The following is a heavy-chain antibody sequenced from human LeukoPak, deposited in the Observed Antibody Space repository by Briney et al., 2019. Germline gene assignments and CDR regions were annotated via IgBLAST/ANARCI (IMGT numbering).Heavy chain of an antibody. J-gene: IGHJ6*02. CDR2: IRSSGSTI. V-gene: IGHV3-11*01. D-gene: IGHD3-3*01. Sequence: PGGSLRLSCAASGFTFSDYYMSWIRQAPGKGLEWVSYIRSSGSTIYYADSVKGRFTISRDNAKNSLYLQMNSLRAEDTAVYYCARDVGYYDFWSGYPSRYYYYGMDVWGQGTTVTVSS. CDR3: ARDVGYYDFWSGYPSRYYYYGMDV. CDR1: GFTFSDYY.